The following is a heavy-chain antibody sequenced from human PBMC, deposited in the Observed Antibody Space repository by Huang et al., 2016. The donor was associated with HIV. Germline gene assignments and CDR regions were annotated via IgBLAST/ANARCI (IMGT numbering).Heavy chain of an antibody. V-gene: IGHV1-18*04. Sequence: QVQLVQSGPEVSKPGASVKVSCKASGYTFISYGINWVRQAPGQGLEWMVWISVSNGNTKYAQKVQGRVTITADKSTSTVYLDLRSLRSDDTALYYCARGSIALPKWFDPWGQGTLVTVSS. J-gene: IGHJ5*02. CDR3: ARGSIALPKWFDP. D-gene: IGHD6-6*01. CDR1: GYTFISYG. CDR2: ISVSNGNT.